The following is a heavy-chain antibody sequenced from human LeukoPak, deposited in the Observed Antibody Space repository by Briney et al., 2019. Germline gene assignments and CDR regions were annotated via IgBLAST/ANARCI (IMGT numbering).Heavy chain of an antibody. J-gene: IGHJ6*04. CDR3: ARQNLPDSSGYYSTSDYYGMDV. D-gene: IGHD3-22*01. Sequence: GGALRLSCAASGFTFSSYIMNWGRQAPGKGLEWGSSISSRSSYIYYADAVKGRFTISRKNAKNQLYLQMNSLRAEDTAAYYCARQNLPDSSGYYSTSDYYGMDVWGRGTTVTVSS. CDR2: ISSRSSYI. CDR1: GFTFSSYI. V-gene: IGHV3-21*01.